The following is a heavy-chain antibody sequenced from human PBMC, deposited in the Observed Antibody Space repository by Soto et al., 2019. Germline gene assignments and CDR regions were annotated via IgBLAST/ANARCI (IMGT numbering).Heavy chain of an antibody. V-gene: IGHV1-18*01. CDR1: GYTFTTYE. J-gene: IGHJ6*02. CDR2: ISVYNGNT. CDR3: ARGEHYDFWSGYRSYHALGV. D-gene: IGHD3-3*01. Sequence: QVQLVQSGAEVKKPGASVKVSCKASGYTFTTYEINWVRQAPGQGLEWMGWISVYNGNTDYAQNLQGRVIMTTDTSTSTAYMELRSLRSDDTAVYYCARGEHYDFWSGYRSYHALGVWGQGTTVTVSS.